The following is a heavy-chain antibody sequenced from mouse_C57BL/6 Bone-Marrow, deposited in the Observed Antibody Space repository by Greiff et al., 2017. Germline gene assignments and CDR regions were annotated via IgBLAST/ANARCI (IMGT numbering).Heavy chain of an antibody. V-gene: IGHV1-19*01. CDR1: GYTFTDYY. D-gene: IGHD1-1*01. J-gene: IGHJ3*01. Sequence: VQLQQSGPVLVKPGASVKMSCKASGYTFTDYYMNWVKQSHGKSLEWIGVINPYNGGTSYNQKFKGKATLTVDKSSSTAYMELNGLTSEDSAVYYCARNPPFYYGSAWFAYWGQGTLVTVSA. CDR3: ARNPPFYYGSAWFAY. CDR2: INPYNGGT.